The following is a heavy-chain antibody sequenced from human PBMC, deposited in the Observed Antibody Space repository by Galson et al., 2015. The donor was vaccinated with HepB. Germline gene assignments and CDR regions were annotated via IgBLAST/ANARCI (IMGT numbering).Heavy chain of an antibody. CDR1: GGTFSSYA. D-gene: IGHD3-22*01. CDR3: ARASNYYDSSGYYFACAFDI. J-gene: IGHJ3*02. Sequence: SVKVSCKASGGTFSSYAISWVQQAPGQGLEWMGGIIPIFGTANYAQKFQGRVTITADESTSTACMELSSLRSEDTAVYYCARASNYYDSSGYYFACAFDIWGQGTMVAVSS. CDR2: IIPIFGTA. V-gene: IGHV1-69*13.